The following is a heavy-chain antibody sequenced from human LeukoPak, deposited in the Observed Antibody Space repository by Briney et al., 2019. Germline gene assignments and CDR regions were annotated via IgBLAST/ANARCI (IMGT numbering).Heavy chain of an antibody. CDR1: GFTFSSYW. V-gene: IGHV3-7*01. J-gene: IGHJ4*02. D-gene: IGHD1-26*01. Sequence: GGSLRLSCAASGFTFSSYWMSWVRQAPGKGLEWVANIKEDAGEIYYVDSVEGRFTVSRDNTKNSLYLQMNSLRAEDTAVYYCTMIEWERWRGRGQGTLVTVSS. CDR3: TMIEWERWRG. CDR2: IKEDAGEI.